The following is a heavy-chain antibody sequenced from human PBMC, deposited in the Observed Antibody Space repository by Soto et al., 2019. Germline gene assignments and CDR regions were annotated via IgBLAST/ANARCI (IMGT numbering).Heavy chain of an antibody. Sequence: EVQLLESGGGLVQPGGSLRLSCAASGFTFSSYAMRWVRQAPVKGLEWVSAISGSGGSTYYADSVKGRFTISRDNYKNTRYLHINSLRAEDTAVYYCARRGSGSYYDYWGQGTLVTVSS. J-gene: IGHJ4*02. CDR1: GFTFSSYA. CDR3: ARRGSGSYYDY. V-gene: IGHV3-23*01. D-gene: IGHD1-26*01. CDR2: ISGSGGST.